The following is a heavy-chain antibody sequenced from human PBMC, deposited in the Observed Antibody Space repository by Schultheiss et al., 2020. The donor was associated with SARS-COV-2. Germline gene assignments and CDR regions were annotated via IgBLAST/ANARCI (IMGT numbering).Heavy chain of an antibody. CDR1: GFTFSSSW. D-gene: IGHD6-19*01. CDR2: IKCDGSEK. Sequence: GESLKISCAASGFTFSSSWMHWVCQAPEKGQEWVADIKCDGSEKYYVDSVKGRLTISRDNAKNSLYLQVNSLRAEDTAVYYCAKGHLIAVASDFDYWGQGTLVTVSS. J-gene: IGHJ4*02. V-gene: IGHV3-52*01. CDR3: AKGHLIAVASDFDY.